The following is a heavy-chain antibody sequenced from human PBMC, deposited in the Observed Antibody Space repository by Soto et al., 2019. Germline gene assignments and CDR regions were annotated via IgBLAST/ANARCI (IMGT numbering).Heavy chain of an antibody. V-gene: IGHV1-69*13. J-gene: IGHJ3*02. Sequence: SVKVSCKASGGTFSSYAISWVRQAPGQGLEWMGGIIPIFGTANYAQKFQGRVTITADESTSTAYMELSSLRSEDTAVYYCARDFPPGIAAAGTPRALDIWGQGTMVTV. CDR1: GGTFSSYA. D-gene: IGHD6-13*01. CDR2: IIPIFGTA. CDR3: ARDFPPGIAAAGTPRALDI.